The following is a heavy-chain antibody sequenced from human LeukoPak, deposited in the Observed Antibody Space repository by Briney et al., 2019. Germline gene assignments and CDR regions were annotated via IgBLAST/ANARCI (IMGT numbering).Heavy chain of an antibody. CDR1: GGTFSSYA. V-gene: IGHV1-69*04. J-gene: IGHJ3*02. CDR3: ARVQVGVVAAISAFDI. D-gene: IGHD2-15*01. CDR2: IIPILGIA. Sequence: SVKVSCKASGGTFSSYAISWVRQAPGQGLEWMGRIIPILGIANYAQKFQGRVTITADKSTSTAYMELSSLRSEDTAVYYCARVQVGVVAAISAFDIWGQGTMVTVSS.